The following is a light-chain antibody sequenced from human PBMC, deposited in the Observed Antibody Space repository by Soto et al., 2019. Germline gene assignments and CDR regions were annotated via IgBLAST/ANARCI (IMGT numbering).Light chain of an antibody. CDR1: QSVGNN. CDR3: QQYNNWPLT. CDR2: EAS. V-gene: IGKV3-11*01. Sequence: EIVLTQSPATLSLSPGERATLSCRASQSVGNNLAWYQQKPGQAPGLLIYEASTRATGIPARFSGSGSGTDFTLTISSLEPEDFAVYYGQQYNNWPLTFGQGTRLEIK. J-gene: IGKJ5*01.